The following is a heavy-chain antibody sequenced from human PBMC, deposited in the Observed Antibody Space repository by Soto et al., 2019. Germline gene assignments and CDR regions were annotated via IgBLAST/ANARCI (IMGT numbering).Heavy chain of an antibody. CDR3: ARGEQYSGRIFDY. CDR1: GDSVSSNSAG. J-gene: IGHJ4*01. CDR2: TYYRSKWYY. V-gene: IGHV6-1*01. D-gene: IGHD1-26*01. Sequence: LSLTCAITGDSVSSNSAGWSWVRQSPSRGLEWLGRTYYRSKWYYEYAVSVRGRITINPDTSKNQYSLQLNSVTPEDTAVYFCARGEQYSGRIFDYWGQGTLVTVSS.